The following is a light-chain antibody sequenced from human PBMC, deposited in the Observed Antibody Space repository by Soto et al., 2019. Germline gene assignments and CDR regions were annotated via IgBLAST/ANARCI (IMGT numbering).Light chain of an antibody. CDR3: QKYNSAPWT. V-gene: IGKV1-27*01. CDR2: AAS. J-gene: IGKJ1*01. Sequence: DIQMTQSPSSLSASVGDRVTITCRASQGVSIYLAWYQQKPGKVPKLLIYAASTLQSGFPSRFSGSGSGTDFTLTISSLQPEDVATYYCQKYNSAPWTFGQGTKGEIK. CDR1: QGVSIY.